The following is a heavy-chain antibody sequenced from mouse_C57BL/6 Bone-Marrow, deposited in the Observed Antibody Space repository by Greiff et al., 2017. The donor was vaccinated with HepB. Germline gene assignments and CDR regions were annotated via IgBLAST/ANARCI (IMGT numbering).Heavy chain of an antibody. D-gene: IGHD1-1*01. CDR2: IWSGGST. CDR1: GFSLTSYG. V-gene: IGHV2-2*01. CDR3: ARPYYYGSSHWYFDV. J-gene: IGHJ1*03. Sequence: QVHLQQSGPGLVQPSQSLSITCTVSGFSLTSYGVHWVRQSPGKGLEWLGVIWSGGSTDYNAAFISRLSISKDNSKSQVFFKMNSLQADDTAIYYCARPYYYGSSHWYFDVWGTGTTVTVSS.